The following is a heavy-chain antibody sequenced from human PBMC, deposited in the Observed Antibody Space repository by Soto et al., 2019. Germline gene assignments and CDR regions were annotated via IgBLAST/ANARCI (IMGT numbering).Heavy chain of an antibody. Sequence: PGGSLRLSCAASGXTFSSYGMHWVRQAPGKGLEWVAVIWSGGSNENYADSVKGRFTISRDNSKNMLYLQMNSLRAEDTAVYYCARGPGTSYFDYWGQGSLVTVSS. D-gene: IGHD2-2*01. V-gene: IGHV3-33*01. CDR1: GXTFSSYG. J-gene: IGHJ4*02. CDR3: ARGPGTSYFDY. CDR2: IWSGGSNE.